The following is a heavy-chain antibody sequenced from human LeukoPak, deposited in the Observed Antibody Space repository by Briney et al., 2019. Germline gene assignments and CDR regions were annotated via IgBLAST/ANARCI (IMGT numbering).Heavy chain of an antibody. CDR1: GFTFTSSA. CDR2: IVVGSGNT. CDR3: AAADDRAGAFDI. Sequence: GASVKVSCKASGFTFTSSAMQWVRQARGQRLEWIGWIVVGSGNTNYAQKFQERVTITRDMSTSTAYMELSSLRSEDTAVYYCAAADDRAGAFDIWGQGTMVTVSS. J-gene: IGHJ3*02. V-gene: IGHV1-58*02. D-gene: IGHD3-9*01.